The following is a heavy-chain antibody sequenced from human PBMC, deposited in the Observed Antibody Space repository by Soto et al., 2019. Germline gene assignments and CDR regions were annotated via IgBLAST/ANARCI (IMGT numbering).Heavy chain of an antibody. CDR2: ISSSSSCT. Sequence: QVQLVESGGGLVKPGGSLRLSCAASEFTFSDYYMSWIRQARGKGLEWVSYISSSSSCTNYADSVKGRFTISRDTAKNPVSLQTTRLRAEDPAVYYCARGDPLLWFGEGGQGTTVTVSS. CDR3: ARGDPLLWFGE. V-gene: IGHV3-11*05. CDR1: EFTFSDYY. J-gene: IGHJ6*02. D-gene: IGHD3-10*01.